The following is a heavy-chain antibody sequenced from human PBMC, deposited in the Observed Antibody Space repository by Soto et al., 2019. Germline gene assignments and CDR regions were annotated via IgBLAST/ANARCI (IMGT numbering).Heavy chain of an antibody. Sequence: QVQLVQSGAEEKKPGASVKVSCKASGYTFTSYAMHWVRQAPGQRLEWMGWINAGNGNTKYSQKFQGRVTITRDTSASAAYMELSSLRSEDTAVYYCARDGRVVVTAIPSSFDYWGQGTLVTVSS. CDR3: ARDGRVVVTAIPSSFDY. J-gene: IGHJ4*02. CDR1: GYTFTSYA. CDR2: INAGNGNT. V-gene: IGHV1-3*05. D-gene: IGHD2-21*02.